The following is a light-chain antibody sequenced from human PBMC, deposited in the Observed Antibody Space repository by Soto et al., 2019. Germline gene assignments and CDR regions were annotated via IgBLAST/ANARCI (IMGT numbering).Light chain of an antibody. CDR3: QQYYRQAT. CDR1: QSITNW. V-gene: IGKV1-5*03. J-gene: IGKJ1*01. CDR2: MAS. Sequence: DIQMTQSPSTLSASVGDRVTITCRASQSITNWLAWYQQKPVKAPKPLIYMASSLESGVTSRFSGSGGGTEFTLTISRLQPDDFANYYCQQYYRQATFGQGTKVEI.